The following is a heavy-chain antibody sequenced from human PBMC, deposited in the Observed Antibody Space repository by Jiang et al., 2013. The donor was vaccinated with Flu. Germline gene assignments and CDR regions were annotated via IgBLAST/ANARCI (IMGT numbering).Heavy chain of an antibody. CDR1: GGSISSYY. V-gene: IGHV4-59*08. CDR3: ARLRMAGLLWYFDL. Sequence: GSGLVKPSETLSLTCTVSGGSISSYYWSWIRQPPGKGLEWIGYIYYSGSTNYNPSLKSRVTISLDTSKNQFSLKLSSVTAGDTAVYYCARLRMAGLLWYFDLWGRGTLVTVSS. J-gene: IGHJ2*01. CDR2: IYYSGST. D-gene: IGHD2-15*01.